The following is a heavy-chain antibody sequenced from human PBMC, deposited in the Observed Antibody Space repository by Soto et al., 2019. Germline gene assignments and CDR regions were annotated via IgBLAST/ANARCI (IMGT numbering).Heavy chain of an antibody. CDR3: AGVSNTFGGVIVPTGY. CDR2: ISAYNGNT. Sequence: ASVKVSCKASGYTFTSYGISWVRQAPGQGLEWMGWISAYNGNTNYAQKLQGRVTMTTDTSTSTAYMELRSLRSDDTAVYYCAGVSNTFGGVIVPTGYWGQGTLVTVSS. J-gene: IGHJ4*02. V-gene: IGHV1-18*01. D-gene: IGHD3-16*02. CDR1: GYTFTSYG.